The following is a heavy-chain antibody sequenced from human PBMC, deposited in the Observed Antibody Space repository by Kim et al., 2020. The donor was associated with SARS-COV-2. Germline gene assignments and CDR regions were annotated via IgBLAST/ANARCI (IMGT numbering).Heavy chain of an antibody. J-gene: IGHJ4*02. CDR1: GFTFSSYA. CDR3: AKDPSGRGYDWADCSGGSCPY. D-gene: IGHD2-15*01. V-gene: IGHV3-23*01. Sequence: GGSLRLSCAASGFTFSSYAMSWVRQAPGKGLEWVSAISGSGGSTYYADSVKGRFTISRDNSKNTLYLQMNSLRAEDTAVYYCAKDPSGRGYDWADCSGGSCPYWGQGTLVTVSS. CDR2: ISGSGGST.